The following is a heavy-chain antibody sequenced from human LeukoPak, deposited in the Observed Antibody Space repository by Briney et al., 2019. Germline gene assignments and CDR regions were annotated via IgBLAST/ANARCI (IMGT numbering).Heavy chain of an antibody. CDR2: LSWNGAGI. CDR1: GFTFDDYG. J-gene: IGHJ4*02. Sequence: GGSLRLSCAASGFTFDDYGMHWVRQAPGKGLEWVSGLSWNGAGIGYADSVRGRFTISRDNAKTSLYLQMNSLRAEDTALYYCAKDWSATVRGTDYWGQGTLVTVSS. V-gene: IGHV3-9*01. CDR3: AKDWSATVRGTDY. D-gene: IGHD4-17*01.